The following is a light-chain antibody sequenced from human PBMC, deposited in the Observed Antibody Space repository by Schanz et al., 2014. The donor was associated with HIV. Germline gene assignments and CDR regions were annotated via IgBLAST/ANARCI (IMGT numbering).Light chain of an antibody. J-gene: IGLJ2*01. CDR2: AVN. CDR3: ASYGGNNNLL. V-gene: IGLV2-8*01. CDR1: SSDIG. Sequence: QSVLTQPPSASGSPGQSVAISCTGASSDIGVSWYQQYPGNAPKLMIFAVNRRTSGVPDRFSGAKSGNTAFLLVSGLQDEDEDDYSCASYGGNNNLLFGGGTKLTVL.